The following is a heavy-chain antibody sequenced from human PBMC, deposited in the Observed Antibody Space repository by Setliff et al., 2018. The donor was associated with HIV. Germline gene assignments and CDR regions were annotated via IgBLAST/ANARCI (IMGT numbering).Heavy chain of an antibody. CDR1: GGSFSGYY. CDR2: INHNGNA. CDR3: TRRGDFFYYAMDV. Sequence: SETLSLNCAVYGGSFSGYYWSWIRQPPGKGLEWIGEINHNGNAYYNPSLKSRVTISVDRSKNQFSLKLSSVTAADTAVYYCTRRGDFFYYAMDVWGQGTTVTVSS. V-gene: IGHV4-34*01. J-gene: IGHJ6*02.